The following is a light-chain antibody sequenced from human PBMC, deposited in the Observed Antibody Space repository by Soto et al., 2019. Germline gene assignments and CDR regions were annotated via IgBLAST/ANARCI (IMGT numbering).Light chain of an antibody. J-gene: IGLJ2*01. V-gene: IGLV2-23*01. CDR3: CSYTGSTTP. Sequence: QSALTQPASVSGSPGQSITISCTGTSSDVGSYNLVSWYLQHPGKAPKLMIYEGSKRPSGVSNRFSGSKSGNTASLTISGLQAEDEADYYCCSYTGSTTPFGGGTKLTVL. CDR1: SSDVGSYNL. CDR2: EGS.